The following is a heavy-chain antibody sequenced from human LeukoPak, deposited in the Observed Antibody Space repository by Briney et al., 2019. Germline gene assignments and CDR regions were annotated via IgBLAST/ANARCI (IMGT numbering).Heavy chain of an antibody. CDR3: ARFRRQQLSFDY. CDR1: GGSISSYY. V-gene: IGHV4-59*01. CDR2: IYYSGST. Sequence: SETLSLTCTVSGGSISSYYWSWTRQSPGKGLEWIGYIYYSGSTNYNPSLKSRVTISVDTSKNQFSLKLSSVTAADTAVYYCARFRRQQLSFDYWGQGTLVTVSS. J-gene: IGHJ4*02. D-gene: IGHD6-13*01.